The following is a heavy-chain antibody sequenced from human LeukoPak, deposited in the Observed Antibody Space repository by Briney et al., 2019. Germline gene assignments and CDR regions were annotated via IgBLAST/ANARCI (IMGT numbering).Heavy chain of an antibody. V-gene: IGHV4-34*01. D-gene: IGHD1/OR15-1a*01. J-gene: IGHJ4*02. CDR2: INHSGST. Sequence: PSETLSLTCAVYGGSFSGYYWSWIRQPPGKGLEWIGEINHSGSTNYNPSLKSRVTMSVDTSKNQFSLKLSSVTAADTAVYYCARSLRGTFYFDYWGQGTLVTVSS. CDR3: ARSLRGTFYFDY. CDR1: GGSFSGYY.